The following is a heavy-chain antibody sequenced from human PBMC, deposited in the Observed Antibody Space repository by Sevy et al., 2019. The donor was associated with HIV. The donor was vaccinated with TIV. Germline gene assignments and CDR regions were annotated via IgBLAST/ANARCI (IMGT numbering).Heavy chain of an antibody. V-gene: IGHV3-23*01. Sequence: GGSLRLSCAASGFTFSSYAMSWVRQAPGKGLEWVSTISGSGGSTYYADSVKGRFTISRDNFKNTLYLQMNSLRAEDTAVYYCAILGTYYYDCSGYYYQVPSDYWGQGTLVTVSS. J-gene: IGHJ4*02. CDR2: ISGSGGST. D-gene: IGHD3-22*01. CDR1: GFTFSSYA. CDR3: AILGTYYYDCSGYYYQVPSDY.